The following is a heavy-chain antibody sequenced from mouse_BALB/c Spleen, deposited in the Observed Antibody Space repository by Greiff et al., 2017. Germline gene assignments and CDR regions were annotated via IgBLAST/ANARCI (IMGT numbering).Heavy chain of an antibody. CDR1: GDSITSGY. D-gene: IGHD1-1*01. CDR2: ISYSGNT. CDR3: ARCSCYYGPMDY. V-gene: IGHV3-8*02. Sequence: VQLKQSGPSLVKPSQTLSLTCSVTGDSITSGYWNWIRKFPVNKLEYMGYISYSGNTDYTPSLKSRISITRDTSKNQYYLQLNSVTTEDTATYYCARCSCYYGPMDYWGQGTSVTVSS. J-gene: IGHJ4*01.